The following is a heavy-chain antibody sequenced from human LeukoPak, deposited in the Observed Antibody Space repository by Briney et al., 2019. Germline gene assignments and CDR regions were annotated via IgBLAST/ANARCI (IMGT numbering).Heavy chain of an antibody. CDR3: ARDVYYGSGSPRLDY. V-gene: IGHV3-48*01. CDR2: MSRSGAII. CDR1: GFTFSDYN. J-gene: IGHJ4*02. Sequence: PGGSLRLSYAASGFTFSDYNMNWVRQVPGKGLESVSYMSRSGAIIYYADSVKGRFTISRDNAKNSLYLQMNSLRAEDTAVYYCARDVYYGSGSPRLDYWGQGTLVTVSS. D-gene: IGHD3-10*01.